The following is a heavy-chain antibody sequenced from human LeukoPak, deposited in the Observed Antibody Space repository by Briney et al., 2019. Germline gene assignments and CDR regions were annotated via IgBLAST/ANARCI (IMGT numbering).Heavy chain of an antibody. D-gene: IGHD6-19*01. J-gene: IGHJ6*02. CDR2: ISAYNGNT. CDR3: ARENPATLYSSGWPDYGMDV. CDR1: GYTFTSYG. Sequence: ASVNVSCKASGYTFTSYGISWVRQAPGQGLEWMGWISAYNGNTNYAQKLQGRVTMTTDTSTSTAYMELRSLRSDDTAVYYCARENPATLYSSGWPDYGMDVWGQGTTVTVSS. V-gene: IGHV1-18*01.